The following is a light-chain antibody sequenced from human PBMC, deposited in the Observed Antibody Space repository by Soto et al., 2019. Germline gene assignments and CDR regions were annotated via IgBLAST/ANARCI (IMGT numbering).Light chain of an antibody. CDR1: RSISTY. Sequence: ETVLTQSPATLSLSPGERATLSCRASRSISTYLAWYQQKPGQAPRLLIYAASSRATGIPDRFSGSGSGTDFTLTISRLEPEDFVVYYCQQYGSSPFTFGPGTKVDIK. J-gene: IGKJ3*01. CDR2: AAS. V-gene: IGKV3-20*01. CDR3: QQYGSSPFT.